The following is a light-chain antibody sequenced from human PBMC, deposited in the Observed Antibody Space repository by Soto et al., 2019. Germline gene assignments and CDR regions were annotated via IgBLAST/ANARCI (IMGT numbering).Light chain of an antibody. CDR3: APYHNH. CDR2: DVS. CDR1: HSITNW. V-gene: IGKV1-5*01. Sequence: EIQVSNSPSTLSASVGRRVTITCRASHSITNWLAWYQQKPGKAPKVLIYDVSTLGSGVPSRFSGSGSGTEFTLTISSLQPNDFATYYCAPYHNHFAQLTKV. J-gene: IGKJ2*01.